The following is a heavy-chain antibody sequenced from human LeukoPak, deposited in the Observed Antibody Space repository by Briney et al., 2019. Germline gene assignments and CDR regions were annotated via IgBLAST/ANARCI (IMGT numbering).Heavy chain of an antibody. CDR3: ARDRGNSDPGDWFDS. CDR1: GFTFSDYY. CDR2: ISCSGSTV. Sequence: GESLRLSCAASGFTFSDYYMSWIRQAPGKGLEWVSYISCSGSTVYYAASVRGRFTISRDNAKNSLFLQMNSLRAEDTAVYYCARDRGNSDPGDWFDSWGQGTLVTVSS. D-gene: IGHD4-23*01. J-gene: IGHJ5*01. V-gene: IGHV3-11*01.